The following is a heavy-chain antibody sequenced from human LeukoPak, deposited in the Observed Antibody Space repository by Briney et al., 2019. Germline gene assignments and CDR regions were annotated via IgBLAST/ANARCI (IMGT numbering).Heavy chain of an antibody. J-gene: IGHJ6*02. CDR1: GGSISSYY. CDR3: ARDHWLFSSKTWYYYGMDV. CDR2: IYTSGST. V-gene: IGHV4-4*07. D-gene: IGHD3-9*01. Sequence: SETLSLTCTVSGGSISSYYWSWIRQPAGKGLEWIGRIYTSGSTNYNPSLKSRVTIFVDKSKNLFSLILTSVSASDTAIYYCARDHWLFSSKTWYYYGMDVWGQGTTVTVSS.